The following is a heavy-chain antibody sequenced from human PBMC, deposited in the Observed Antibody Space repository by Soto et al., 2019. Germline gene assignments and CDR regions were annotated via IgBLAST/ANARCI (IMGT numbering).Heavy chain of an antibody. Sequence: SVKVSCKASGGTFSSYAISWVRQAPGQGLEWMGGIIPIFGTANYAQKFQGRVTITADESTSTAYMELSSLRSEDTAVYYCARDHSVAATGYFDYWGQGTLVTVSS. CDR1: GGTFSSYA. V-gene: IGHV1-69*13. CDR3: ARDHSVAATGYFDY. CDR2: IIPIFGTA. J-gene: IGHJ4*02. D-gene: IGHD6-19*01.